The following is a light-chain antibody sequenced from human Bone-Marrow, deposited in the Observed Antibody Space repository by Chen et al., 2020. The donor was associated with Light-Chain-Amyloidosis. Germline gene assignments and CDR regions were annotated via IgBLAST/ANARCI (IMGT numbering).Light chain of an antibody. CDR3: QQYHTTAYT. J-gene: IGKJ2*01. Sequence: DIVMTQSPDSLAVSLGERATINCKSSQSVLFSSNNKNYLSWYQQKPGQPPKLLIYWASTRESGVPDRFRGSGSGTDFTLTISSLQAEDVAVYYCQQYHTTAYTFGQGTKLEIK. V-gene: IGKV4-1*01. CDR2: WAS. CDR1: QSVLFSSNNKNY.